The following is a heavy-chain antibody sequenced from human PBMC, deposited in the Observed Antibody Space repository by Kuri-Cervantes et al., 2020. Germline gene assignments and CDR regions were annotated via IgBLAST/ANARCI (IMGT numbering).Heavy chain of an antibody. D-gene: IGHD2-8*01. V-gene: IGHV1/OR15-2*02. J-gene: IGHJ4*01. CDR3: ARRFYGNDYAMDY. CDR1: GYSFTGYN. Sequence: VQLEQSGAELVKPGASVKISCKASGYSFTGYNMNWVRQTNRKSLEWIGLINPNYGTTNHNQKFKGNATLTVDQSSSTAYMQLNSLTSEDSGVYYCARRFYGNDYAMDYWGQGISVTVSS. CDR2: INPNYGTT.